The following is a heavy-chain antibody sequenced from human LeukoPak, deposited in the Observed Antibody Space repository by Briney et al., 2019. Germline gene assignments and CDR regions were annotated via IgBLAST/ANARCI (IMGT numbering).Heavy chain of an antibody. CDR1: GGTFSSYA. V-gene: IGHV1-69*05. Sequence: GASVKVSCEASGGTFSSYAISWGRQAPGQGLEWMGRIIPIFGTANYAQKFQGRVTITTDESTSTAYMELSSLRSEDTAVYYCASELGATNYYYYYMDVWGKGTTVTVSS. CDR3: ASELGATNYYYYYMDV. D-gene: IGHD1-26*01. J-gene: IGHJ6*03. CDR2: IIPIFGTA.